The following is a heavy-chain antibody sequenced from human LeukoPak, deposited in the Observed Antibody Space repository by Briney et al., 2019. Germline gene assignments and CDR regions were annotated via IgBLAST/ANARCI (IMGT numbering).Heavy chain of an antibody. CDR1: GFTVSSNY. V-gene: IGHV3-53*01. CDR2: IYSGGST. D-gene: IGHD3-22*01. CDR3: ARVDYYDSSGQGGGFDY. J-gene: IGHJ4*02. Sequence: GGSLILSCAASGFTVSSNYMSWVRQAPGKGLEWVSVIYSGGSTYYADSVKGRFTISRDNSKNTLYLQMNSLRAEDTAVYYCARVDYYDSSGQGGGFDYWGQGTLVTVSS.